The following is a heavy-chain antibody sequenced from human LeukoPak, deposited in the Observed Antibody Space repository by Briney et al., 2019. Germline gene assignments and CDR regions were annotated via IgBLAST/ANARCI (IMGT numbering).Heavy chain of an antibody. V-gene: IGHV4-59*01. Sequence: SETLSLTCTVSGLSMSLYYRNWIRQFPGKGLEWIGYIDYSGSTKSNPSLKSRLTISIETSKNQFSLKLSSVTAADTAVYYCAAALVVAGQTNWGQGTLVTVSS. CDR3: AAALVVAGQTN. CDR2: IDYSGST. CDR1: GLSMSLYY. D-gene: IGHD6-19*01. J-gene: IGHJ4*02.